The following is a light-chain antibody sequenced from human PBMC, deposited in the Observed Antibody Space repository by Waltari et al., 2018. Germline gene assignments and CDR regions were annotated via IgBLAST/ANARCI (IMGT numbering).Light chain of an antibody. J-gene: IGKJ1*01. CDR1: ENVDTN. Sequence: EIVVTQSPATLSLSPGERATLSCRASENVDTNIAWYQQKPGQPPRLLISGASPRATDIPPRFSGSGSGTEFTLSISRLQSEDFAVYYCHQYKNWPPWTFGQGTKVEIK. CDR2: GAS. V-gene: IGKV3-15*01. CDR3: HQYKNWPPWT.